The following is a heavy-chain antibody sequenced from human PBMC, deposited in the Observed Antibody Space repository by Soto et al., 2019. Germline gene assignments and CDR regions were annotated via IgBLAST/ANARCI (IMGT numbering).Heavy chain of an antibody. J-gene: IGHJ5*02. D-gene: IGHD2-15*01. CDR3: ARGLECRGYCLDKPTWFGP. CDR2: IIPIFGTP. CDR1: GGTFSTYT. Sequence: SVKVSCKASGGTFSTYTFSCVRQAPGQVLEWMGRIIPIFGTPYYAQKFQGRVTITADKSTSTVYMELSSLGSDDTAVYFCARGLECRGYCLDKPTWFGPWGQRTLVTVSS. V-gene: IGHV1-69*06.